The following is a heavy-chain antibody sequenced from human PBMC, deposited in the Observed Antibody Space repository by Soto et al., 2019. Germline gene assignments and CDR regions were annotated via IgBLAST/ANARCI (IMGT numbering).Heavy chain of an antibody. V-gene: IGHV3-23*01. Sequence: EVQLLESGGGLVQPGGSLRLSCAAPGFTFSNYAMNWVRQAPGKGLEWVSVISGSGGSTYYADSVKGRFTISRDNSKNTLYLQMNSLRGEDTAVYYCARRSSGWYFDYWGQGTLVTVYS. CDR3: ARRSSGWYFDY. CDR2: ISGSGGST. D-gene: IGHD6-19*01. CDR1: GFTFSNYA. J-gene: IGHJ4*02.